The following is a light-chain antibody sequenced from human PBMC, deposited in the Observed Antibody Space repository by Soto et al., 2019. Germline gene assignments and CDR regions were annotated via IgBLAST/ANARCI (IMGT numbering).Light chain of an antibody. J-gene: IGLJ2*01. CDR1: SGHSSYA. CDR2: LNSDGSH. CDR3: QTWGTCIVV. Sequence: QPVLTQSPSASASLGASVKLTCTLSSGHSSYAIAWHQQQPEKGPRYLMKLNSDGSHSKGDGIPDRFSGSSSGAERYLTVSSLQSDDEADYYCQTWGTCIVVFGGGTKLTVL. V-gene: IGLV4-69*01.